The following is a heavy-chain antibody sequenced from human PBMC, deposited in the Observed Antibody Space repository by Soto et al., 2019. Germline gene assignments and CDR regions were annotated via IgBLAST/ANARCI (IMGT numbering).Heavy chain of an antibody. Sequence: QVQLVQSGAEVKKPGSSVKVSCKASGGTFSSYTISWVRQAPGQGLEWMGRIIPILGIANYAQKFQGRVTITADKSTSTAYMELSSLRSEDTAVYYCARESDDYSNYYRLTNGDAFDIWGQGTMVTVSS. V-gene: IGHV1-69*08. J-gene: IGHJ3*02. CDR3: ARESDDYSNYYRLTNGDAFDI. CDR1: GGTFSSYT. CDR2: IIPILGIA. D-gene: IGHD4-4*01.